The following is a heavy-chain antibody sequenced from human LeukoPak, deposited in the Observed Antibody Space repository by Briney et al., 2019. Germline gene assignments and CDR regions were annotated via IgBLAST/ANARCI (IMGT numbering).Heavy chain of an antibody. CDR3: ARDDYGDGT. V-gene: IGHV1-69*05. Sequence: SVKVSCKASGYTFTGYYMHWVRQAPGQGLEWMGRIIPIFGTANYAQKFQGRVTITTDESTSTAYMELSSLRSEDTAVYYCARDDYGDGTWGQGTLVTVSS. CDR2: IIPIFGTA. D-gene: IGHD4-17*01. CDR1: GYTFTGYY. J-gene: IGHJ4*02.